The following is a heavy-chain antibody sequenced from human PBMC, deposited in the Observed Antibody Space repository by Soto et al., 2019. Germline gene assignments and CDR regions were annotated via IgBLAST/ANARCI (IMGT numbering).Heavy chain of an antibody. Sequence: QVQLVQSGAEVKKPGSSVKVSCKPSGNTLNTDTITWLRQAPGQGLEWMGRIIPVIGVGTYAQKFQDRVTIPADKATTPGYMEATSLTSEDTATYYCAIGRTGSNGYYWAWGQGTQVTVS. CDR1: GNTLNTDT. J-gene: IGHJ5*02. V-gene: IGHV1-69*02. CDR3: AIGRTGSNGYYWA. D-gene: IGHD3-22*01. CDR2: IIPVIGVG.